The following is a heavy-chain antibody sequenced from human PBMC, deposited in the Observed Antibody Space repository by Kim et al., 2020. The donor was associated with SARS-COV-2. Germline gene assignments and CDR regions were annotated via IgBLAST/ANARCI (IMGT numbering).Heavy chain of an antibody. CDR3: ARGSYTAILWFLDY. CDR2: ISYDGSNK. Sequence: GGSLRLSCAASGFTFSSYAMHWVRQAPGKGLEWVAVISYDGSNKYYADSVKGRFTISRDNSKNTLYLQMNSLRAEDTAVYYCARGSYTAILWFLDYWGQGTLVTVSS. CDR1: GFTFSSYA. V-gene: IGHV3-30-3*01. D-gene: IGHD5-18*01. J-gene: IGHJ4*02.